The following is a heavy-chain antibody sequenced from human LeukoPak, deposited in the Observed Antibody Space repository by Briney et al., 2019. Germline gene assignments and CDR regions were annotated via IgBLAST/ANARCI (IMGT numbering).Heavy chain of an antibody. CDR3: ARDRHQRGYSYGTLDY. D-gene: IGHD5-18*01. CDR2: ISSSSSYI. V-gene: IGHV3-21*01. CDR1: GFTFSSYS. Sequence: PGGSLRLSCAASGFTFSSYSMNGVRQAPGKGLEWVSSISSSSSYIYYADSVKGRFTISRDNAKNSLYLQMNSLRAEDTAVYYCARDRHQRGYSYGTLDYWGQGTLVTVSS. J-gene: IGHJ4*02.